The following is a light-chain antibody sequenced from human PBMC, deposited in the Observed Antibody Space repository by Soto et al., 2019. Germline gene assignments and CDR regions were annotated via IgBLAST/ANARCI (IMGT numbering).Light chain of an antibody. CDR2: LNSDGSH. V-gene: IGLV4-69*01. Sequence: QPVLTQSPSASASLGASVKLTCTLSSGHRSYAIAWHQQQPEKGPRYLMKLNSDGSHSKGDGIPDRFSGSSSGAERYLTISSLQSGDEADYYCQTWGTGIQVFGGGTKLPV. J-gene: IGLJ3*02. CDR3: QTWGTGIQV. CDR1: SGHRSYA.